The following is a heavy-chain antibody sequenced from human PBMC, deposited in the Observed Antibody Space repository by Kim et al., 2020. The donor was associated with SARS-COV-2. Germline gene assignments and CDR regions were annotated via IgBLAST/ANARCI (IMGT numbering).Heavy chain of an antibody. V-gene: IGHV1-18*01. CDR2: ISAYNGNT. Sequence: ASVKVSCKASGYTFTSYGISWVRQAPGQGLEWMGWISAYNGNTNYAQKLQGRVTMTTDTSTSTAYMELRSLRSDDTAVYYCARERAPVWFGELGRFDAFDIWGQGTMVTVSS. D-gene: IGHD3-10*01. J-gene: IGHJ3*02. CDR3: ARERAPVWFGELGRFDAFDI. CDR1: GYTFTSYG.